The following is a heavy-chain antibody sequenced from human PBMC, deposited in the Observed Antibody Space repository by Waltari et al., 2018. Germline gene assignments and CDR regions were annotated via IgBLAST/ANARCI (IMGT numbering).Heavy chain of an antibody. Sequence: QLQLQESGPGLVKPSETLSLTCTVSGGSISSSSYYWGWIRQPPGKGLEWIGSLYFSGSTYYNPSLKSRVTISVDTSKNQFSLKLSSVTAADTAVYYCARHGSTVTTTDFDYWGQGTLVTVSS. V-gene: IGHV4-39*01. D-gene: IGHD4-4*01. CDR3: ARHGSTVTTTDFDY. CDR2: LYFSGST. CDR1: GGSISSSSYY. J-gene: IGHJ4*02.